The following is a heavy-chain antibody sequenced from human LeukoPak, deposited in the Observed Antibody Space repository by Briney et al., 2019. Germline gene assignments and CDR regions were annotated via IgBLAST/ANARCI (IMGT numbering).Heavy chain of an antibody. Sequence: GASVKVSCKASGYTFTGYYMHWVRQAPGQGLEWTGWINPNSGGTNYAQKFQGRVTMTRDTSISTAYMELSRLRSDDTAVYYCARDLGAVAGNFDYWGQGTLVTVSS. J-gene: IGHJ4*02. CDR2: INPNSGGT. CDR3: ARDLGAVAGNFDY. V-gene: IGHV1-2*02. D-gene: IGHD6-19*01. CDR1: GYTFTGYY.